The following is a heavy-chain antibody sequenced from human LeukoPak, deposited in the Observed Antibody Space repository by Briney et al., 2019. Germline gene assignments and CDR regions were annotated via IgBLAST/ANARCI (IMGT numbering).Heavy chain of an antibody. CDR2: IKSKTDGGTT. Sequence: GGSLRLSCAASGFTFSNAWMSWVRQAPGKGLEWVGRIKSKTDGGTTDYAAPVKGRFTISRDDSKNTLYLQMNSLKTEDTAVYYCTKDYGDYGLYGYYYYYGMDVWGQETTVTVSS. D-gene: IGHD4-17*01. CDR3: TKDYGDYGLYGYYYYYGMDV. V-gene: IGHV3-15*01. J-gene: IGHJ6*02. CDR1: GFTFSNAW.